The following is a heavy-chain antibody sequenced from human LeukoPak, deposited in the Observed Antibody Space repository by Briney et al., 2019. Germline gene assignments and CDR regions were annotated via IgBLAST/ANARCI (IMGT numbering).Heavy chain of an antibody. CDR2: VYYNGRT. CDR1: GGSVSNSRVY. CDR3: ARDGDLGSPFNY. V-gene: IGHV4-39*07. D-gene: IGHD7-27*01. J-gene: IGHJ4*02. Sequence: SETLSLICTVSGGSVSNSRVYWAWIRQTPGEGLEWIGSVYYNGRTYYNPSLNSRITISVDTPKNQFSLKLSFVTAADTAVYYCARDGDLGSPFNYWGQGTLVTVSS.